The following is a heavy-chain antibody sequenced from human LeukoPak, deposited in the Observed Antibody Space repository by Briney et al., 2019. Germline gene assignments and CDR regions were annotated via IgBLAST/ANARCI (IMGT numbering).Heavy chain of an antibody. Sequence: GGALRLSCAASGFIFSGFYKGWVREAPGEGVGGSLYISGSGSTIYYADSVKGRVTISRDNAKNSLYLQMDSLRAEDTAIYYCARDRWFEQWLGRGTWLDSWGQGTLVTVSS. V-gene: IGHV3-11*01. CDR1: GFIFSGFY. J-gene: IGHJ5*01. CDR2: ISGSGSTI. CDR3: ARDRWFEQWLGRGTWLDS. D-gene: IGHD6-19*01.